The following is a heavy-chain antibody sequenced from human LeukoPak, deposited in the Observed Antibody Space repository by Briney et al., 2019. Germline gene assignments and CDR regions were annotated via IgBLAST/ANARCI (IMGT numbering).Heavy chain of an antibody. Sequence: SETLSLTCTVSGGSISSGGYYWGWLRQHPGTGLEWIGYIYYSGSTYYNPSLKSRVTISVDTSKSQFSLKLSSVTAADTAVYYCARERGGFGVVMKGAFDIWGQGTMVTVSS. CDR1: GGSISSGGYY. D-gene: IGHD3-3*01. J-gene: IGHJ3*02. CDR2: IYYSGST. CDR3: ARERGGFGVVMKGAFDI. V-gene: IGHV4-31*03.